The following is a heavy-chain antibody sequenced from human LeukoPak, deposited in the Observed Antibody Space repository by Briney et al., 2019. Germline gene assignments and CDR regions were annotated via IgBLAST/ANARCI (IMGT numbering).Heavy chain of an antibody. CDR1: GARLTNPTYY. V-gene: IGHV4-61*01. D-gene: IGHD2-15*01. J-gene: IGHJ4*02. CDR2: VFASGSS. CDR3: ARFKSGGFYYFDS. Sequence: SETLSLTCGVSGARLTNPTYYQWSWFRQPPGKALEFIGKVFASGSSTLTPSLKSRVTMSLDTSKNEFSLRLTSVTAEDSAVYFCARFKSGGFYYFDSWGQGALVTVSS.